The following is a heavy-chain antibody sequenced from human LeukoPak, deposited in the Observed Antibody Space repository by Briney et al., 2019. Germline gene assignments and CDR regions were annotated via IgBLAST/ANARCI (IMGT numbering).Heavy chain of an antibody. J-gene: IGHJ4*02. V-gene: IGHV1-18*01. CDR2: ISAYNGNT. CDR3: ARLTQWAAAAYFDY. Sequence: GASVKVSCKASGYTFTSYGISWVRQAPGQGLEWMGWISAYNGNTNYAQKLQGRVTMTTDTSTSTAYMELRSLRPDDTAVYYCARLTQWAAAAYFDYWGQGTLVTVSS. CDR1: GYTFTSYG. D-gene: IGHD6-13*01.